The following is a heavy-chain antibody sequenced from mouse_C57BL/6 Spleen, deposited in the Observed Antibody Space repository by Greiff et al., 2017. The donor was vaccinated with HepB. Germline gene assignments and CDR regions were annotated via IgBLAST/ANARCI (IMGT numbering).Heavy chain of an antibody. V-gene: IGHV1-61*01. CDR3: AREGYYGSQDY. J-gene: IGHJ2*01. D-gene: IGHD1-1*01. CDR1: GYTFTSYW. Sequence: QVQLQQPGAELVRPGSSVKLSCKASGYTFTSYWMDWVKQRPGQGLEWIGNIYPSDSETHYNQKFKDKATLTVDKSSSTAYMQLSSLTSEDSAVYYCAREGYYGSQDYWGQGTTLTVSS. CDR2: IYPSDSET.